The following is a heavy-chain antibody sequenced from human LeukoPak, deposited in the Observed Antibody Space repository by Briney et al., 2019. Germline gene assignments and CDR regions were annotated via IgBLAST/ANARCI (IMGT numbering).Heavy chain of an antibody. J-gene: IGHJ3*02. CDR3: AGFGESSLAFDI. CDR1: GFTFSDYW. D-gene: IGHD3-10*01. V-gene: IGHV3-30*03. Sequence: PGGSLRLSCVASGFTFSDYWMHWVRQAPGKGLEWVAVISYDGSNKYYADSVKGRFTISRDNSKNTLYLQMNSLRAEDRAVYYCAGFGESSLAFDIWGQGTMVTVSS. CDR2: ISYDGSNK.